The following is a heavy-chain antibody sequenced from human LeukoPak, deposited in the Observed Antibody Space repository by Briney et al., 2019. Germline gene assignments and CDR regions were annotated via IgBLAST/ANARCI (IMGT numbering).Heavy chain of an antibody. Sequence: PSETVSLTCTVSGGPINYNYWSWIRQPPGKRLEYIGYIYSSGSTNYNPSLKGRVTISLDTSKDQFSLKLTSVTAADTAVYYCARDTRFSDTSGYYYSRFYMDVWGKGTTVTVSS. V-gene: IGHV4-59*01. CDR2: IYSSGST. J-gene: IGHJ6*03. CDR3: ARDTRFSDTSGYYYSRFYMDV. CDR1: GGPINYNY. D-gene: IGHD3-22*01.